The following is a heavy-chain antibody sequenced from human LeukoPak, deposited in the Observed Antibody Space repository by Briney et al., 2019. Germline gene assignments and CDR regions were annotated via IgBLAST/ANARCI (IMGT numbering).Heavy chain of an antibody. CDR2: ISYDGSNK. CDR3: ARVRLRLTFLTRRVGAFDI. D-gene: IGHD4-23*01. V-gene: IGHV3-30*07. CDR1: GFIFSRYA. Sequence: GGSLRLSCAASGFIFSRYAMHWVRQAPGTGLEWVAVISYDGSNKYQADSVKGRFTISRDNSKNTLYLQMSSLRAEDTAVYYCARVRLRLTFLTRRVGAFDIWGQGTMVTVSS. J-gene: IGHJ3*02.